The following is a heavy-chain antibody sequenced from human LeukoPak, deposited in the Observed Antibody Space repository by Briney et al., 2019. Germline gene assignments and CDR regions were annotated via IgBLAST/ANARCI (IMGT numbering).Heavy chain of an antibody. J-gene: IGHJ5*02. CDR3: AKDRGSSSWYMDWFDP. D-gene: IGHD6-13*01. CDR2: IWYDGSNK. Sequence: QPGGSLKLSCAASGFTFSSYGMHWVRQAPGKGLEWVAVIWYDGSNKYYADSVKGRFTISRDNSKNTLYLQMNSLRAEDTAVYYCAKDRGSSSWYMDWFDPWGQGTLVTVSS. V-gene: IGHV3-33*06. CDR1: GFTFSSYG.